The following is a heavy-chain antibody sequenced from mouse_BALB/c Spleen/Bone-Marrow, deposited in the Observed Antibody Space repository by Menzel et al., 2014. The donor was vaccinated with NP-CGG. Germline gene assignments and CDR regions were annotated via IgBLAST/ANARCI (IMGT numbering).Heavy chain of an antibody. Sequence: QLQEYKPELEKPGASVKISCKASGYSLTGYNMNWVKQNNGKSLEWIGNIDPYYGGTSYNQKFKGKATLTIDKSSSTAYMQLKGLTSEDSAVDYWARGYYYGRDYWGQGTSVTVSS. J-gene: IGHJ4*01. CDR1: GYSLTGYN. V-gene: IGHV1S135*01. CDR3: ARGYYYGRDY. CDR2: IDPYYGGT.